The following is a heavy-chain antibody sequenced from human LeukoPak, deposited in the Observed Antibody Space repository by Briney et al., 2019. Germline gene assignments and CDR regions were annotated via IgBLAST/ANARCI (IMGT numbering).Heavy chain of an antibody. CDR2: IFHRGST. J-gene: IGHJ4*02. CDR3: ARESERWPFDY. D-gene: IGHD5-24*01. V-gene: IGHV4-59*01. Sequence: SSETLSLTCTVSGASISSYYWSWIRQPPGKGLEWIGYIFHRGSTNYNPSLKSRVTISVDTSKNQFSLKLSSVTAADTAVYYCARESERWPFDYWGQGTLVAVSS. CDR1: GASISSYY.